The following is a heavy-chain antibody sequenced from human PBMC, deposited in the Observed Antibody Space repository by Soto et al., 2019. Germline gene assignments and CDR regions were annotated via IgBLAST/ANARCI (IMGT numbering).Heavy chain of an antibody. V-gene: IGHV1-8*01. CDR2: MNPNSGNT. Sequence: SGKVSCKASGYTFPRYDINWLRHATGQGLEWMGWMNPNSGNTGYAQKFQGRVTMTRNTSISTAYMEQSSLRSEDTAVYYCARLDCSSTSCHEGWFDPWGQGTLVTVSS. CDR3: ARLDCSSTSCHEGWFDP. D-gene: IGHD2-2*01. J-gene: IGHJ5*02. CDR1: GYTFPRYD.